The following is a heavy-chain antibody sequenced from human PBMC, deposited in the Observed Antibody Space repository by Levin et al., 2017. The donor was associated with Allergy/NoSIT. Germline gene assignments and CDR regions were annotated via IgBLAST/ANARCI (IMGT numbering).Heavy chain of an antibody. D-gene: IGHD6-19*01. Sequence: GESLKISCAASGFTFSSYSMNWVRQAPGKGLEWVSSISSSSSYIYYADSVKGRFTISRDNAKNSLYLQMNSLRAEDTAVYYCARVLAGAPYYYMDVWGKGTTVTVSS. CDR2: ISSSSSYI. CDR1: GFTFSSYS. J-gene: IGHJ6*03. CDR3: ARVLAGAPYYYMDV. V-gene: IGHV3-21*01.